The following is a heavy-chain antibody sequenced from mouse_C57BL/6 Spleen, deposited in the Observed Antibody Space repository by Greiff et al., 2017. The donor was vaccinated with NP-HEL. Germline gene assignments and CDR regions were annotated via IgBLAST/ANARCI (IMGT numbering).Heavy chain of an antibody. V-gene: IGHV1-15*01. CDR3: KSNFFDY. Sequence: VQLQESGAELVRPGASVTLSCKASGYTFTDYEMHWVKQTPVHGLEWIGAIDPETGGTAYNQKFKGKAILTADKSSSTAYMELRSLTSEDSAVYYCKSNFFDYWGQGTTLTVSS. CDR1: GYTFTDYE. D-gene: IGHD5-1*01. J-gene: IGHJ2*01. CDR2: IDPETGGT.